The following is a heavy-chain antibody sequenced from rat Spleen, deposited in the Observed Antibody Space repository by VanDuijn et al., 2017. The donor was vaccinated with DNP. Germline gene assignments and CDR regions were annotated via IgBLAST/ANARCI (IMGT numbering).Heavy chain of an antibody. CDR2: ISPSGSRP. CDR1: GFTFSDYY. D-gene: IGHD1-10*01. J-gene: IGHJ2*01. V-gene: IGHV5-7*01. CDR3: ARNNYYFDV. Sequence: EVQLVESGGGLVQPGRSLKLSCAASGFTFSDYYMAWVRQAPKKGLEWVAAISPSGSRPYSPDSVKGRFTISRDNAEDTLYLQMNSLRSEYTATYYCARNNYYFDVWGQGVMVTVSS.